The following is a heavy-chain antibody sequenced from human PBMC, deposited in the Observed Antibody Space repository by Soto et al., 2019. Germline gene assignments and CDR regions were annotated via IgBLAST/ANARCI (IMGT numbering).Heavy chain of an antibody. D-gene: IGHD2-15*01. Sequence: LXLSCAVSCFTFSTHGMHWVRQAPGKGLEWVAGTSYDGTNKYYARSVQGRFTISRENSMKTLYLQMNSLRTEDTAVYYCAKDLSGARWYYDALDVWGQGTTVTVSS. CDR3: AKDLSGARWYYDALDV. J-gene: IGHJ6*02. CDR1: CFTFSTHG. CDR2: TSYDGTNK. V-gene: IGHV3-30*18.